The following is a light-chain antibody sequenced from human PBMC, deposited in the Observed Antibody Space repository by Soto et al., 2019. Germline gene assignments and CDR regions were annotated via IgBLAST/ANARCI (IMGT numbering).Light chain of an antibody. CDR3: MQTLQTPPA. V-gene: IGKV2-28*01. CDR1: QSLLHRNGYNY. CDR2: LGS. J-gene: IGKJ5*01. Sequence: DIVMTQSPLSLPVTPGEPASISCRSSQSLLHRNGYNYLDWYLQKPGQSPQLLIYLGSNRASGVPDRFSGSGSGTDFTLKISRVEAGDVGVYYCMQTLQTPPAFGQGTRLDIK.